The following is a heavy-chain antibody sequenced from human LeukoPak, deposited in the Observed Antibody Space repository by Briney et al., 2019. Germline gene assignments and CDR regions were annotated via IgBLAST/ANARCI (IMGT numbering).Heavy chain of an antibody. CDR3: ARYNRDGYNAMGAHDY. CDR2: IYPADSDI. Sequence: GESLKISCKASGYRFTTYWIGWVRQMPGKGLEWMGIIYPADSDIKYSPSFQGQVTISADRSISTAYLQWSSLKASDTAMYYCARYNRDGYNAMGAHDYWGQGTLVTVSS. CDR1: GYRFTTYW. J-gene: IGHJ4*02. D-gene: IGHD5-24*01. V-gene: IGHV5-51*01.